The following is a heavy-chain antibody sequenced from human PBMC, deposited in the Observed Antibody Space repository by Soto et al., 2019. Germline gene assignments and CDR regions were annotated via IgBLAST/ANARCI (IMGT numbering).Heavy chain of an antibody. D-gene: IGHD3-22*01. J-gene: IGHJ5*02. Sequence: PSETLSLTCTVSGGSILDRTYYWAGIRQSPGKGLEWIGTIFYSGGTFYTPSLKSRVTMSVDTSNNQFSLKLSSVTAADTAVYYCARQASGYYYGWFDPWGQGTLVTVSS. V-gene: IGHV4-39*01. CDR3: ARQASGYYYGWFDP. CDR2: IFYSGGT. CDR1: GGSILDRTYY.